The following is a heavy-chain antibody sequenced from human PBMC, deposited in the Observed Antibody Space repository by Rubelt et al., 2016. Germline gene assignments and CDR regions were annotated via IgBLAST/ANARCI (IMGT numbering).Heavy chain of an antibody. CDR1: GFTFSSYS. CDR3: ARDLTGYSYGYSYYFDY. D-gene: IGHD5-18*01. CDR2: IYYSGST. J-gene: IGHJ4*02. Sequence: GLVKPGGSLRLSCAASGFTFSSYSMNWVRQAPGKGLEWIGSIYYSGSTYYNPSLKSRVTISVDTSKNQFSLKLSSVTAADTAVYYCARDLTGYSYGYSYYFDYWGQGTLVTVSS. V-gene: IGHV4-39*07.